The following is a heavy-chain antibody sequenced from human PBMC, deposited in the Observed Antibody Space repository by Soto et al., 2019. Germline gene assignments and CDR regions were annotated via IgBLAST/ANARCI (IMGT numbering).Heavy chain of an antibody. V-gene: IGHV3-9*01. CDR1: GFTFDDYA. D-gene: IGHD3-22*01. Sequence: GGSLRLSCAASGFTFDDYAMHWVRQAPGKGLEWVSGISWNSGSIGYADSVKGRFTISRDNAKNSLYLQMNSLRAEDTALYYSAKSRHYDSSGSYFDYWGQGTLVTVSS. CDR2: ISWNSGSI. J-gene: IGHJ4*02. CDR3: AKSRHYDSSGSYFDY.